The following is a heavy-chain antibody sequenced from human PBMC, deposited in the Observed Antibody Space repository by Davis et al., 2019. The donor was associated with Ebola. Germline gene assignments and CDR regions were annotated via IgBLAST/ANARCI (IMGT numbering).Heavy chain of an antibody. V-gene: IGHV3-23*01. J-gene: IGHJ4*02. CDR1: GFTFSNSA. D-gene: IGHD6-19*01. Sequence: GESLKISCAASGFTFSNSAMTWVRQAPGKGLEWVSGISGSGARTFYANSVKGRFSISRDNYKDTLYLEINSLRAEDTAVYHCAKDMRSAVPGTPDYWGPGTRVTVSS. CDR3: AKDMRSAVPGTPDY. CDR2: ISGSGART.